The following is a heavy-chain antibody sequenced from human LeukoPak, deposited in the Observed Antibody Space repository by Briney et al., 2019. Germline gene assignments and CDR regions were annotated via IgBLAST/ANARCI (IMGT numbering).Heavy chain of an antibody. V-gene: IGHV1-69*13. CDR3: ATLGYDFWSGYYIWFDP. CDR2: IIPIFGTA. CDR1: GGTFSCYA. J-gene: IGHJ5*02. Sequence: SVKVSCKASGGTFSCYAISWVRQAPGQGLEWMGGIIPIFGTANYAQKFQGRVTITADESTSTAYMELSSLRSEDTAVYYCATLGYDFWSGYYIWFDPWGQGTLVTVSS. D-gene: IGHD3-3*01.